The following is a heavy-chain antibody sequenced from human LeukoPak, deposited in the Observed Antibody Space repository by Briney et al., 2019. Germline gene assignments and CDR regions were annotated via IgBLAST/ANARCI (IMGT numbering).Heavy chain of an antibody. V-gene: IGHV3-23*01. CDR1: GFPFSNSA. Sequence: GSLRLSCAASGFPFSNSAMSWVRPAPGKGLEWVSTLSGSGITTYYADSVKGRFTISRDNSKSRLYLQMNSLRAEDTAVYYCAKGIYSSGWSYFDYWGHGTLVTVSS. J-gene: IGHJ4*01. CDR3: AKGIYSSGWSYFDY. CDR2: LSGSGITT. D-gene: IGHD6-19*01.